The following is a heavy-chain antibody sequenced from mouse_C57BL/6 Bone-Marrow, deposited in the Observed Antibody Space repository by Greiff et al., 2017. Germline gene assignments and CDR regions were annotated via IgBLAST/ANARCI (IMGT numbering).Heavy chain of an antibody. Sequence: EVKLMESGGGLVQPGGSLRLSCATSGFTFSDFYMEWVRQPPGKSLEWIAASRNKANDYTTEYSASVKGRFIVSRDTSQSILYLQMNALRAEDTAIYYCARDDWDGYFGVWGAGTTVTVSS. J-gene: IGHJ1*01. CDR2: SRNKANDYTT. CDR3: ARDDWDGYFGV. CDR1: GFTFSDFY. D-gene: IGHD4-1*01. V-gene: IGHV7-1*02.